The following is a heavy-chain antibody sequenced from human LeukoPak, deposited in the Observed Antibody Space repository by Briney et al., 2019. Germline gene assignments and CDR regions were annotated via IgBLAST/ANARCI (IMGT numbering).Heavy chain of an antibody. D-gene: IGHD3-22*01. CDR1: GFTFRSYG. CDR3: AKDYDSSGYYCTDY. V-gene: IGHV3-33*06. Sequence: GGPLKLSWQASGFTFRSYGMHWARKLQGKGLEGVEVIWYDGRNKYYADSVKGRFTISRDNSKNTLYLQMKSLRAEDTAVYYCAKDYDSSGYYCTDYWGQGTLVTVSS. CDR2: IWYDGRNK. J-gene: IGHJ4*02.